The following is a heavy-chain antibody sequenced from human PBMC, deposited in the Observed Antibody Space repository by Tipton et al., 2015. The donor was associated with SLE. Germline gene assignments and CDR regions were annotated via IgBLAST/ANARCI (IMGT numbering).Heavy chain of an antibody. D-gene: IGHD1-7*01. J-gene: IGHJ4*02. CDR3: TTTHRYNWNFFDY. V-gene: IGHV4-59*08. CDR1: GASIGSYY. CDR2: GYHSGSA. Sequence: TLSLTCTVSGASIGSYYWHWIRQPPGKGLEWIGYGYHSGSADYNPSLKSRGTISLDKSKNQFTLKLSSVTAADTAVYYCTTTHRYNWNFFDYRGQGALVTVSS.